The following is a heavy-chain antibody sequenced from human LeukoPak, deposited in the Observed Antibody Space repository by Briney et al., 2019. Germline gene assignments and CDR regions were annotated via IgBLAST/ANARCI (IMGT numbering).Heavy chain of an antibody. D-gene: IGHD1-14*01. CDR1: GFTFSSYW. CDR2: IKQDGSEK. CDR3: ARDPRRHRGAFDI. J-gene: IGHJ3*02. Sequence: GGSLRLSCAASGFTFSSYWMSWVRQAPGKGLEWVANIKQDGSEKYYVDSVKGRFTISRDNAKNSLYLQMNSLRAEDTAVYYCARDPRRHRGAFDIWGQGTMVSVSS. V-gene: IGHV3-7*01.